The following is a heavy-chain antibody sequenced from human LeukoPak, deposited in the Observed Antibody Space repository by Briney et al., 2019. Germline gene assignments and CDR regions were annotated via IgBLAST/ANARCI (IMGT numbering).Heavy chain of an antibody. D-gene: IGHD5-18*01. CDR1: GYTFTGYY. Sequence: ASVKVSCKASGYTFTGYYMHWVRQAPGQGLEWMGWINPNSGGTNYAQKFQGRVTMTRDTSISTAYMELSRLRSDDTAVYYCARESGYSYGYKGFDIWGQGTMVTVSS. CDR2: INPNSGGT. CDR3: ARESGYSYGYKGFDI. V-gene: IGHV1-2*02. J-gene: IGHJ3*02.